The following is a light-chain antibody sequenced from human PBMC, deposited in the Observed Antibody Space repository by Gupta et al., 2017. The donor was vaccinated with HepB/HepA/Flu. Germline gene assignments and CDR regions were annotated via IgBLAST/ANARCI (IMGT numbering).Light chain of an antibody. CDR3: QQYNNWPSAT. CDR1: QSVSSN. Sequence: EIVMTQSPATLSVSPGERATLSCRASQSVSSNLAWYQQKPGQAPRLLIYGASTRATGIPARFIGSGSGTEFPRTISRLQSEDFAVYYCQQYNNWPSATFGQGTKVEIK. J-gene: IGKJ1*01. V-gene: IGKV3-15*01. CDR2: GAS.